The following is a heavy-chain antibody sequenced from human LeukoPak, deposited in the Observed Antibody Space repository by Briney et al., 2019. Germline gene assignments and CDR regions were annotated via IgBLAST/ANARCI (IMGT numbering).Heavy chain of an antibody. J-gene: IGHJ4*02. CDR1: GGSITGYH. D-gene: IGHD2-2*01. Sequence: SETLSLTCSVSGGSITGYHWSWIRQPAGKGLEWIGRIYPNGGTNYNPSLKSRATMSVDTSKNQFSLKLTSVTAADTAMYYCARTKRTSHYYFDYWGQGTLATVSS. V-gene: IGHV4-4*07. CDR2: IYPNGGT. CDR3: ARTKRTSHYYFDY.